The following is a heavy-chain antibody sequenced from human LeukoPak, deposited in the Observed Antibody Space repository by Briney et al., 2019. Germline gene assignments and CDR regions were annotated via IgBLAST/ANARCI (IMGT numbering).Heavy chain of an antibody. CDR3: ARDLSSGYYFDY. Sequence: VASVKVSCKASGYTFTSYDINWVRQATGQGLEWMGWMNPNSGNTGYAQKFQGRVTMTRNTSISTAYMELSSLRSEDTAVYYCARDLSSGYYFDYWGQGTLVTVSS. V-gene: IGHV1-8*01. CDR2: MNPNSGNT. CDR1: GYTFTSYD. D-gene: IGHD6-19*01. J-gene: IGHJ4*02.